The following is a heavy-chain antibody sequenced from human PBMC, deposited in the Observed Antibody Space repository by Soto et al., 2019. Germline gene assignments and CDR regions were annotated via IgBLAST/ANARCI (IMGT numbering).Heavy chain of an antibody. J-gene: IGHJ5*02. CDR3: ARLAYCSGGSCYGENNWFDP. Sequence: GESLKISCKGSGSSFTSYWIGWVRQMPGKGLEWMGIIYPGDSDTRYSPSFQGQVTISADKSISTAYLQWSSLKASETAMYYCARLAYCSGGSCYGENNWFDPWGQGTLVTVSS. CDR2: IYPGDSDT. D-gene: IGHD2-15*01. V-gene: IGHV5-51*01. CDR1: GSSFTSYW.